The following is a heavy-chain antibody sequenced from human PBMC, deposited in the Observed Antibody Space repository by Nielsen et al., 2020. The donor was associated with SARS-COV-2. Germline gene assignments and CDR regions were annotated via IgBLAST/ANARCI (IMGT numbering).Heavy chain of an antibody. Sequence: GESLKISCAASGFTFSSYAMSWVRQAPGKGLEWVSAISGSGGSTYYADSVKGRFTISRDNSKNTLYLQMNSLRAEDTAVYYCAKELPVPTHDYYYGMDVWGQGTTVTVSS. CDR1: GFTFSSYA. CDR2: ISGSGGST. J-gene: IGHJ6*02. D-gene: IGHD4-17*01. CDR3: AKELPVPTHDYYYGMDV. V-gene: IGHV3-23*01.